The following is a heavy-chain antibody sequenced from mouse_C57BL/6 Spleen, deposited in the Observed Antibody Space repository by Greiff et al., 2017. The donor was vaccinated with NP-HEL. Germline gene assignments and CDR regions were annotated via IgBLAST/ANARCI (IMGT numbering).Heavy chain of an antibody. CDR3: ARQIYYGNYYAMDD. Sequence: QVQLKESGPGLVAPSQSLSITCTVSGFSLTSYGVHWVRQPPGKGLEWLVVIWSDGRTTYNSALKSRLSIRQANSKSQVVLKKNRLQTDDTAMYYWARQIYYGNYYAMDDGGQGTSVTVSS. V-gene: IGHV2-6-1*01. CDR1: GFSLTSYG. J-gene: IGHJ4*01. D-gene: IGHD2-1*01. CDR2: IWSDGRT.